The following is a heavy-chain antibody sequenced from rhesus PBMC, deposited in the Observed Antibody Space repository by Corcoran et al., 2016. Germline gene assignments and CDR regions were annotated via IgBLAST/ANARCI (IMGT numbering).Heavy chain of an antibody. J-gene: IGHJ4*01. Sequence: EVQLAESGGGFVQPGGSLRLSCAASGITFSNYWLYWVRQTPGKGLEWGSRIRGNGKITDYADSVKGRFSISRDNAKNSLYLQMNSLRAEDTAVYYCAKDGSGSFDCWGQGVLVTVSS. V-gene: IGHV3-119*01. CDR2: IRGNGKIT. CDR3: AKDGSGSFDC. D-gene: IGHD1-44*02. CDR1: GITFSNYW.